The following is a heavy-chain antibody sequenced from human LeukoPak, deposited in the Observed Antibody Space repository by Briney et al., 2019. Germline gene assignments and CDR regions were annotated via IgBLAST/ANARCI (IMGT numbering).Heavy chain of an antibody. CDR2: ISSSSSYI. J-gene: IGHJ5*02. D-gene: IGHD3-10*01. CDR1: GFTFSSYS. V-gene: IGHV3-21*01. Sequence: GGSLRLSCAASGFTFSSYSMSWVRQAPGKGLEWVSSISSSSSYIYYADSVKGRFTISRDNAKNSLYLQMNSLRAEDTAVYYCARGVWFGDFSWFDPWGQGTLVTVSS. CDR3: ARGVWFGDFSWFDP.